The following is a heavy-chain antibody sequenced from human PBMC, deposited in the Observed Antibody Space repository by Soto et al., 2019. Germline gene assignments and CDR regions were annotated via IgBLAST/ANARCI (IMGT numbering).Heavy chain of an antibody. CDR2: IFHSGST. CDR3: AREIIPLTTDWYFDL. V-gene: IGHV4-30-4*01. J-gene: IGHJ2*01. D-gene: IGHD4-17*01. Sequence: QVQLQESGPGLVKPSETLSLTCTVSGGSISGGIYYWSWVRQSPGKGLEWIGYIFHSGSTFYNPSLGSRVTISVDTSKNQFSRRLSSVTAADTAVYYCAREIIPLTTDWYFDLWGRGTLVTVSS. CDR1: GGSISGGIYY.